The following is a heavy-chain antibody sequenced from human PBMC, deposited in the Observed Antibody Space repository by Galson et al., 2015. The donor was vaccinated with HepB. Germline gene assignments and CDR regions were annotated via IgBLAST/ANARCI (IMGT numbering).Heavy chain of an antibody. V-gene: IGHV3-49*04. J-gene: IGHJ6*02. D-gene: IGHD3-10*01. CDR1: GFTFGDYA. CDR2: IGSKPYGGTT. CDR3: ARVPTMVRGVPDYYYSYGMDV. Sequence: SLRLSCAASGFTFGDYAMSWVRQAPGKGLEWVGFIGSKPYGGTTEYDASVKGRFTISRDESKSFAYLQMNSLKTEDTAVYYCARVPTMVRGVPDYYYSYGMDVWGHETTVTVSS.